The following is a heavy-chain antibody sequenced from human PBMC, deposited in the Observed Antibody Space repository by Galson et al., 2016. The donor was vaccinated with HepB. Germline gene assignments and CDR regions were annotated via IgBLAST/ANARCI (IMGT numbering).Heavy chain of an antibody. J-gene: IGHJ4*02. V-gene: IGHV3-21*01. CDR1: GFSLTSYS. Sequence: SLRLSCAASGFSLTSYSMNWVRQAPGKGLEWVSFISTTSTYIYYADSVTGRFTISRDNAKSSLYLQMNSLRTEDTAVYFCAKDRSFNFGEPLDHWGQGTLVVVSS. CDR2: ISTTSTYI. CDR3: AKDRSFNFGEPLDH. D-gene: IGHD3-10*01.